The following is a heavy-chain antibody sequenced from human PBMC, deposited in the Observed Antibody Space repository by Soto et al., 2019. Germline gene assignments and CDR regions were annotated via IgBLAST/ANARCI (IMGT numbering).Heavy chain of an antibody. J-gene: IGHJ3*02. CDR3: TLIALDAFDI. CDR1: GYSFTSYW. D-gene: IGHD2-8*01. CDR2: IDPSDSYT. V-gene: IGHV5-10-1*01. Sequence: PRESLKISCEGSGYSFTSYWISWVRQMPGKGLEWMGRIDPSDSYTNYSPSFQGHVTISADKSISTAYLQWSSLKASDTAMYYCTLIALDAFDIWGQGTMVTVSS.